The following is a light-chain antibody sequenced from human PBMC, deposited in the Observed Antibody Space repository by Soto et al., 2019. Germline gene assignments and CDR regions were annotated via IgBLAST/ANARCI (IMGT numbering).Light chain of an antibody. CDR3: QSYDSSPSGYVV. CDR1: SSNIGAGYD. Sequence: QPVLTQPPSVSGAPGQRVTISCTGSSSNIGAGYDVHWYQQLPGTAPKLLIYGNSNRPSGVPDRFSGSKSGTSASLAITGLQAEDEADYYCQSYDSSPSGYVVFGGGTQLTVL. V-gene: IGLV1-40*01. CDR2: GNS. J-gene: IGLJ2*01.